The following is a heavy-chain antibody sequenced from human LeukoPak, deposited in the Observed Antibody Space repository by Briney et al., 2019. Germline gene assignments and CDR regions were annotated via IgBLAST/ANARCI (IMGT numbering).Heavy chain of an antibody. CDR3: VRGKANYGSGSDV. D-gene: IGHD3-10*01. V-gene: IGHV3-21*01. Sequence: GGSLRLSCAASGFTFSRHNMNWVRQAPGKGLEWVSSISSSSSYIYYADSVKGRFTISRDNARNSLYLQMNSLRAEDTAVYYCVRGKANYGSGSDVWGKGTTVTVSS. CDR1: GFTFSRHN. J-gene: IGHJ6*04. CDR2: ISSSSSYI.